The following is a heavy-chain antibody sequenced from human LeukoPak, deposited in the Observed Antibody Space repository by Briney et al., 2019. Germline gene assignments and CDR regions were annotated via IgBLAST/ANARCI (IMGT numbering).Heavy chain of an antibody. J-gene: IGHJ4*02. CDR1: GFTFSDYY. V-gene: IGHV3-11*01. Sequence: GGSLRLSCAAPGFTFSDYYMSWIRQAPGKGLEWISYISSSGSTIYHADSVKGRFTISRDNAKNSLYLQMNSLRAEDTAVYYCVRDSARLGELSLYGSYYFDYWGQGTLVTVSS. CDR2: ISSSGSTI. CDR3: VRDSARLGELSLYGSYYFDY. D-gene: IGHD3-16*02.